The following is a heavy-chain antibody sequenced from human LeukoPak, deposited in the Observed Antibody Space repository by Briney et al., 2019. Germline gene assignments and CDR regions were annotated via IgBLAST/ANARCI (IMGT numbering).Heavy chain of an antibody. D-gene: IGHD2-15*01. CDR3: ASLRYCSGGSCFPKYFQH. J-gene: IGHJ1*01. CDR2: VYYSGST. Sequence: SETLSLTCTVSGGSISSYYWSWIRQPPGKGLEWIGYVYYSGSTNYNPSLKSRVTMSVVTSKNQFSLKLSSVTAADTAVYYCASLRYCSGGSCFPKYFQHWGQGTLVTVSS. CDR1: GGSISSYY. V-gene: IGHV4-59*08.